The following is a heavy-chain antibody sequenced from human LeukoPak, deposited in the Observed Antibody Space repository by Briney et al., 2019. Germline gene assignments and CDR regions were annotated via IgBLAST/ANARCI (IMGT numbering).Heavy chain of an antibody. CDR1: GGSISSSNYY. J-gene: IGHJ6*03. D-gene: IGHD3-16*01. CDR3: ARHAFYYCYYMDV. CDR2: MYYSGST. V-gene: IGHV4-39*01. Sequence: PSETLSLTCTVSGGSISSSNYYWGWFRQPPGKGLEWIGSMYYSGSTYYNPSLKSRVTISVDTSKNQFSLKLTSVTAADTAVYYCARHAFYYCYYMDVWGKGTTVTISS.